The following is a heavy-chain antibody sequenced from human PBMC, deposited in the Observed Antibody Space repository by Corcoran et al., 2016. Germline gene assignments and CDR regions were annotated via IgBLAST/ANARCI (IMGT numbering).Heavy chain of an antibody. CDR3: AVIVVASYYFDY. Sequence: QLQLQESGPGLVKPSETLSLTCTVSGGSISSSYYYWGWIRQPPGKGLEWIGSIFYSGSTYYNPSLKSRVTISVDTSKNQFSLKLSSVTAADTAVYYCAVIVVASYYFDYWGQGTLVTVSS. CDR2: IFYSGST. CDR1: GGSISSSYYY. V-gene: IGHV4-39*07. D-gene: IGHD3-22*01. J-gene: IGHJ4*02.